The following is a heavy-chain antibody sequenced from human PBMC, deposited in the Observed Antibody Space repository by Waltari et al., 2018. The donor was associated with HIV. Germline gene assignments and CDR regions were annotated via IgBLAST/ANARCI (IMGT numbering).Heavy chain of an antibody. CDR3: AGEDDRGDFP. J-gene: IGHJ5*02. CDR1: GFTFKNYA. Sequence: ELYLLESGGGLVQPGGSLRVSCGGSGFTFKNYAVSWVRRAPGKGLEWISSVSEICDSTYYADSVEGRFTISRDNSKNMLYLQMNGLRVEDTAVYYCAGEDDRGDFPWGQGTLVTVSA. V-gene: IGHV3-23*01. CDR2: VSEICDST. D-gene: IGHD2-21*01.